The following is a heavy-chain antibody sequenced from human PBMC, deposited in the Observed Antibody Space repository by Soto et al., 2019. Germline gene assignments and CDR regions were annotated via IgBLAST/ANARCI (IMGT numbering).Heavy chain of an antibody. J-gene: IGHJ4*02. CDR2: IGTAGDT. CDR1: GFTFSSYG. CDR3: AKEYYDILTGYHLYFDY. V-gene: IGHV3-13*01. D-gene: IGHD3-9*01. Sequence: PGGSLRLSCAASGFTFSSYGMHWVRQGTEKGLEWVSAIGTAGDTYYLDSVKGRFTISRENAKNSLYLQMNSLRAEDTAVYYCAKEYYDILTGYHLYFDYWGQGTLVTVSS.